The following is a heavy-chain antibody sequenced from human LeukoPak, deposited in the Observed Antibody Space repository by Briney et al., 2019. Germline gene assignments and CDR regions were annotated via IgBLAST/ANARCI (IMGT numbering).Heavy chain of an antibody. CDR2: ISYDGSNK. CDR1: GFTFSSYA. D-gene: IGHD6-19*01. V-gene: IGHV3-30*14. CDR3: ARGAVAGTGTPYYFDY. Sequence: GGSLRLSCAASGFTFSSYAMHWVRQAPGKGLEWVAVISYDGSNKYYADSVKGRFTISRDNSKNTLYLQMGSLRAEDMAVYYCARGAVAGTGTPYYFDYWGQETLVTVSS. J-gene: IGHJ4*02.